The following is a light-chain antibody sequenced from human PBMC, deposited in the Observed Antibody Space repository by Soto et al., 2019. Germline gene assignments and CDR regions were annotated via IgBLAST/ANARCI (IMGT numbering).Light chain of an antibody. CDR1: QSVGSTY. CDR3: RQYGSSPFT. CDR2: GTS. V-gene: IGKV3-20*01. J-gene: IGKJ2*01. Sequence: EIVLTQSPGTLSLSPGERATLSCRASQSVGSTYLAWYQQKPGQAPRLLIYGTSTRATGIPDRFSGSGSGTDFTLTISRLEPEDFAVYYCRQYGSSPFTFGQGANLEIK.